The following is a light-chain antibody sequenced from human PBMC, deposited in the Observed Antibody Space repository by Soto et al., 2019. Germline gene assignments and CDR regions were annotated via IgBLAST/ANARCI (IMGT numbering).Light chain of an antibody. V-gene: IGKV3-20*01. J-gene: IGKJ2*01. CDR3: QQYGSSPPYT. CDR2: GAS. Sequence: EIVLTQSPGTLSLSPGERATLSCRASQSVSSNYLAWYQHKPGQAPRLLIYGASSRATGIPDRFSGSGSGTDFTLTISRLEPDDFAVYYCQQYGSSPPYTFGQGTKLEIK. CDR1: QSVSSNY.